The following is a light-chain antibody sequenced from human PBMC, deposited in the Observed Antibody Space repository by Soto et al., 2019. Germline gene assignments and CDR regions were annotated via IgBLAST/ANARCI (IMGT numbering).Light chain of an antibody. J-gene: IGKJ1*01. CDR2: GAS. V-gene: IGKV1-6*01. CDR3: LQDINYPWT. CDR1: QGIGNA. Sequence: AIQITQSPSSLSTSVGDRVTISCPASQGIGNALGWYQQKPWKPPKVLIYGASNLQSGVPPRLRGSGSGTDFTLAISSLQTEDSATSYCLQDINYPWTFGHGTKVDIK.